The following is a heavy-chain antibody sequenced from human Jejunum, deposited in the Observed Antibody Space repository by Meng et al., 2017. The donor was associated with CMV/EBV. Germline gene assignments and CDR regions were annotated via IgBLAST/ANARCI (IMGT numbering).Heavy chain of an antibody. J-gene: IGHJ4*02. D-gene: IGHD1-26*01. V-gene: IGHV4-39*07. CDR3: ARDLTNKWFYY. CDR1: GDPISGGSHS. Sequence: QELQESGPGRVKPAETLPLPFPASGDPISGGSHSWAWFRQPPGKRLEWIGSMYFSGIADYNPSLQSRVTISLHATQKQFSLRLTSVTAADSAVYFCARDLTNKWFYYWGQGTLVTVSS. CDR2: MYFSGIA.